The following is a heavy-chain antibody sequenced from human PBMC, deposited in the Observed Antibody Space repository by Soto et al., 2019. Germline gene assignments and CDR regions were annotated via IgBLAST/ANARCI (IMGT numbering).Heavy chain of an antibody. CDR1: GYSFTSYW. V-gene: IGHV5-51*01. Sequence: GESLKISCKGSGYSFTSYWIGWVRQMPGKGLEWMGIIYPGDSDTRYSPSFQGQVTISADKSISTAYLQWSSLKASDTAMYYCARPHYCSGGSCYSGYYFGMDVWGQGTTVTVSS. J-gene: IGHJ6*02. CDR2: IYPGDSDT. CDR3: ARPHYCSGGSCYSGYYFGMDV. D-gene: IGHD2-15*01.